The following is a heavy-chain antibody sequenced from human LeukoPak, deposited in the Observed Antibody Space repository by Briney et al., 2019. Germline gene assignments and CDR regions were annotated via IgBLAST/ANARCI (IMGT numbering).Heavy chain of an antibody. J-gene: IGHJ3*02. Sequence: GGSLRLSCAASGFTFSSYAMHWVRQAPGKGLEWVAVISYDGSNKYYADSVKGRFTISRDNSKNTLYLQMNSLRAEDTAVYYCARIGYAETTRIVAGAFDIWGQGTMVTVSS. CDR1: GFTFSSYA. CDR2: ISYDGSNK. D-gene: IGHD2-15*01. CDR3: ARIGYAETTRIVAGAFDI. V-gene: IGHV3-30*04.